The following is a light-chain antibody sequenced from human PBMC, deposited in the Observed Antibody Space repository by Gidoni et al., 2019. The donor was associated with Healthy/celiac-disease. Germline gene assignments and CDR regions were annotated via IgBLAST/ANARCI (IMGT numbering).Light chain of an antibody. CDR1: SSNIGAGYD. CDR2: GNS. Sequence: QSVLTPPPSVSGAPGHRVTISCTGSSSNIGAGYDVHWYQQLPGTAPKLLIYGNSNRPSGFPDRFSGSKSGTSASLAITGLQAEDEADYYCQSYDSSLSGSVFGGGTKLTVL. V-gene: IGLV1-40*01. J-gene: IGLJ3*02. CDR3: QSYDSSLSGSV.